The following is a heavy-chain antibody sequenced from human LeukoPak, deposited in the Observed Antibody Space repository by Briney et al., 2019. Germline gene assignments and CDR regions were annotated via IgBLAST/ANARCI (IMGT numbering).Heavy chain of an antibody. Sequence: PSETLSLTCTVSGGSISSYYWSWIRQPAGKGLEWIGRIYTSGSTNYNPSLKSRVTMSVDTSKNQFSLKLSSVTAADTAVYYCASVPMQYYDILTGYYFDYWGQGTLVTVSS. J-gene: IGHJ4*02. CDR2: IYTSGST. V-gene: IGHV4-4*07. D-gene: IGHD3-9*01. CDR3: ASVPMQYYDILTGYYFDY. CDR1: GGSISSYY.